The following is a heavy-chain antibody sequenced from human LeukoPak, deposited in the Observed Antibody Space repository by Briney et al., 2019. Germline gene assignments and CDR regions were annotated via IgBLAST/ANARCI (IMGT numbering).Heavy chain of an antibody. Sequence: PGGSLRLSCAASGFTFSSYAMSWVRQAPGKGLEWVSAISGSGGSTYYADSVKGRFTISRDDSKNTLYLQMNSLRAEDTAVYYCAKLWDKRWLQSPEYFQHWGQGTLVTVSS. V-gene: IGHV3-23*01. J-gene: IGHJ1*01. D-gene: IGHD5-24*01. CDR2: ISGSGGST. CDR1: GFTFSSYA. CDR3: AKLWDKRWLQSPEYFQH.